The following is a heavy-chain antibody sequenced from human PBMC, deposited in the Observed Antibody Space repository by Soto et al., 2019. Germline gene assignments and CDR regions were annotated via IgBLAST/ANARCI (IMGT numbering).Heavy chain of an antibody. J-gene: IGHJ5*02. CDR2: INAGNGNT. Sequence: ASVKVSCKASGYTFTSYAMHWVRRAPGQRLEWMGWINAGNGNTKYSQKFQGRVTITRDTSASTAYMELSSLRSEDTAVYYCARGEYPSSYYYGSGSRIWIDPWGHGTPVSVSS. CDR3: ARGEYPSSYYYGSGSRIWIDP. V-gene: IGHV1-3*01. CDR1: GYTFTSYA. D-gene: IGHD3-10*01.